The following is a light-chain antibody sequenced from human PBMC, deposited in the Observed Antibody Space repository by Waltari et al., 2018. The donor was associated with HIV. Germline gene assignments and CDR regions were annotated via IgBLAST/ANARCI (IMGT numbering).Light chain of an antibody. CDR1: QRFSGY. V-gene: IGKV1-39*01. CDR3: HYSWT. Sequence: DIQMSQSPSSLSASVVDRVTITCRTSQRFSGYLNWYQFKPGKAPKLLVYDTSKLQPGAPSRFLGSGSGTEFRLTINKLQPDDSAIYVCHYSWTYGQGTRIDIK. CDR2: DTS. J-gene: IGKJ1*01.